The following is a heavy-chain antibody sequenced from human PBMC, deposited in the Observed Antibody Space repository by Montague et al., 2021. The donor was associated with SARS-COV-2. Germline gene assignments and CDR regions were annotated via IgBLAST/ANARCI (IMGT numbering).Heavy chain of an antibody. D-gene: IGHD3-3*01. J-gene: IGHJ5*02. V-gene: IGHV4-34*01. CDR2: INHRGTT. Sequence: SETLSLTCAVYGGSLSGYYWSWIRQPPGKGPEWIGEINHRGTTNDNPSLKSRVTMSVDTSKNQLSLKLSSVTAADTAVYYCVRDPVVKTYYDFWSGPKWFDPWGQGNLVTVSS. CDR3: VRDPVVKTYYDFWSGPKWFDP. CDR1: GGSLSGYY.